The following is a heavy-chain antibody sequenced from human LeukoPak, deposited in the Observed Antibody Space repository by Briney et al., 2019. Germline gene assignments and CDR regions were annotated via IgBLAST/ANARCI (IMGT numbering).Heavy chain of an antibody. CDR1: GFTFDDYG. D-gene: IGHD6-13*01. Sequence: GGSLRLSCAASGFTFDDYGMSWVRQAPGKGLEWVSAISGSGGSTYCADSVKGRFTISRDNSKNTLYLQMNSLRAEDTAVYYCAKDRSRIAAAGTPFDYWGQGTLVTVSS. CDR2: ISGSGGST. CDR3: AKDRSRIAAAGTPFDY. V-gene: IGHV3-23*01. J-gene: IGHJ4*02.